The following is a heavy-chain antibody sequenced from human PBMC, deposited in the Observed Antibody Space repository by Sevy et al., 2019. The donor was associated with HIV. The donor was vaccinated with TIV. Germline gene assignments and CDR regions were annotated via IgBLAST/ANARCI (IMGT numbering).Heavy chain of an antibody. D-gene: IGHD3-22*01. CDR3: ARVPRPKYYDSSGYYYQH. CDR2: IKQDGSEK. J-gene: IGHJ1*01. Sequence: GGSLRLSCAASGFTFSSYWMSWVRQAPGKGLEWVANIKQDGSEKYYVDSVKGRFTISRDNAKNSLYLQMNSLRAEDTAVYYCARVPRPKYYDSSGYYYQHWGQGTLVTVSS. V-gene: IGHV3-7*03. CDR1: GFTFSSYW.